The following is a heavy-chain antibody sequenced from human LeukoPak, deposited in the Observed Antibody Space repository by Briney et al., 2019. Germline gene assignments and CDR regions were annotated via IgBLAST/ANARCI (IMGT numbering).Heavy chain of an antibody. D-gene: IGHD4-17*01. CDR3: LARDYDGDYYMDV. CDR1: GFTFSSYS. Sequence: PGGSLRLSCAASGFTFSSYSMNWVRQAPGKGLEWVSSISSSSSYIYYADSVKGRFTISRDNAKNSLYLQMNSLRAEDTAVYYCLARDYDGDYYMDVWGKGTTVTVSS. V-gene: IGHV3-21*01. CDR2: ISSSSSYI. J-gene: IGHJ6*03.